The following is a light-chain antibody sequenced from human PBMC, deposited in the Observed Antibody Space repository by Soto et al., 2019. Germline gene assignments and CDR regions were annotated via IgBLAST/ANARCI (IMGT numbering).Light chain of an antibody. Sequence: TQSPAAVSLSPGERATLSCRASQSVSSYLSWYQQKPGQAPRLLIYDASNRATGIPARFSGGGSGTEFTLTISSLQSEDFAVHYCQPYNSCPPIPFGQRTLLEIK. CDR3: QPYNSCPPIP. V-gene: IGKV3D-15*01. J-gene: IGKJ5*01. CDR1: QSVSSY. CDR2: DAS.